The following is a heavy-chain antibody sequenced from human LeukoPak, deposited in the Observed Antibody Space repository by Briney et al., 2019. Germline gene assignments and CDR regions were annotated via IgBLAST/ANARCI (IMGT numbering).Heavy chain of an antibody. D-gene: IGHD6-13*01. CDR3: ARETAAAGRGGFDY. CDR2: INHRGNT. CDR1: GASSSDYY. J-gene: IGHJ4*02. Sequence: SETLSLTCAVYGASSSDYYWSWIRQSPGKGLEWIGEINHRGNTIYNPSLKSRVTISLDTSENHFSLKLTSVTAADTAVYYCARETAAAGRGGFDYWGQGTLVTVSS. V-gene: IGHV4-34*01.